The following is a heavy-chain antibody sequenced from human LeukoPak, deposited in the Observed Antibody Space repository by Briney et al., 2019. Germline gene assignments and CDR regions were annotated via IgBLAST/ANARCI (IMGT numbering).Heavy chain of an antibody. D-gene: IGHD2-8*01. CDR2: ISLIGLT. V-gene: IGHV4-4*02. CDR1: GGSISNTNW. Sequence: SETLSLTCGVSGGSISNTNWWSWVRQPPGQGLEWIGEISLIGLTHYNPSLESRVTVSLDKSKNQLSLNLTSVTAADTAVYYCSRENGAFSPFGYWGQGAMVT. CDR3: SRENGAFSPFGY. J-gene: IGHJ4*02.